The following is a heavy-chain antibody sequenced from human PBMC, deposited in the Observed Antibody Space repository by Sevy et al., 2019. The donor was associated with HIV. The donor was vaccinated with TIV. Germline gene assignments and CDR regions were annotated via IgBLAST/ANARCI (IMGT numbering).Heavy chain of an antibody. V-gene: IGHV3-11*01. Sequence: GGSLRLSCRGSGFSFSDFYMSWIRQAPGKGLEWVSHITGSGFTIYQADSVKGRFATSRDNARNSPFLQMNSLRVEDTDVYFCVGHGYSSSYSWSYNFDFWGQGAPVTVSS. CDR1: GFSFSDFY. J-gene: IGHJ4*02. D-gene: IGHD5-12*01. CDR3: VGHGYSSSYSWSYNFDF. CDR2: ITGSGFTI.